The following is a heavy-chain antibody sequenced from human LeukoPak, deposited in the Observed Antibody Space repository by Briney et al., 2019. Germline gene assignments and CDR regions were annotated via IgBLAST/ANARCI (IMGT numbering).Heavy chain of an antibody. CDR1: GFNVTNAY. Sequence: GGSLRLSCAASGFNVTNAYMTWVRQAPGKGLEYVSAISSNGGSTYYANSVKGRFTISRDNSKNTLYLQMGSLRAEDMAVYYCARGTMIVVVMYYFDYWGQGTLVTVSS. J-gene: IGHJ4*02. V-gene: IGHV3-64*01. D-gene: IGHD3-22*01. CDR3: ARGTMIVVVMYYFDY. CDR2: ISSNGGST.